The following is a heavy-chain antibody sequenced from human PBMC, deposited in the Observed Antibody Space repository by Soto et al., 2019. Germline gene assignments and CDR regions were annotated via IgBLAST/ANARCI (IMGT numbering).Heavy chain of an antibody. Sequence: EQQLLESGGGLVQPGGSLRLSCAASGFTFSNYAMSWVRQAPGKGLEWVSAISGGGGSTYYADSVKGRFTISRDNSKNTLYRQMNSLRAEDTAVYYCAKGAYSSGWYWGQGTLVTVSS. CDR1: GFTFSNYA. V-gene: IGHV3-23*01. J-gene: IGHJ4*02. CDR3: AKGAYSSGWY. D-gene: IGHD6-19*01. CDR2: ISGGGGST.